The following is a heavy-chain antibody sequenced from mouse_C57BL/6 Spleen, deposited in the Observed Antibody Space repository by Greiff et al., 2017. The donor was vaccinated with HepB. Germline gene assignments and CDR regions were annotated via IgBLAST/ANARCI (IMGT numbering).Heavy chain of an antibody. CDR3: ARDNTVVATRYFDV. CDR2: INPNYGTT. V-gene: IGHV1-39*01. Sequence: EVQLQQSGPELVKPGSSVKISCKASGYSFTDYNMNWVKQSNGKSLEWIGVINPNYGTTSYNQKFKGKATLTVDQSSSTAYMQLNSLTSEDSAVCYSARDNTVVATRYFDVWGTGTTVTVSS. D-gene: IGHD1-1*01. J-gene: IGHJ1*03. CDR1: GYSFTDYN.